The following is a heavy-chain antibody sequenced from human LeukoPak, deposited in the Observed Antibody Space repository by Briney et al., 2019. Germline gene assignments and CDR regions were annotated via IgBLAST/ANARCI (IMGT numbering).Heavy chain of an antibody. Sequence: SESLSLACAVDSYSISSGYDGGGSRQAPGGGLGRIGILYHSWSTHSTPSLKTRATISVDTSKTHFPLRLSPVTAPDTAVYYCARASPSGAGPYFDFWGRGTLVTVSA. V-gene: IGHV4-38-2*01. CDR2: LYHSWST. CDR1: SYSISSGYD. CDR3: ARASPSGAGPYFDF. D-gene: IGHD6-13*01. J-gene: IGHJ4*02.